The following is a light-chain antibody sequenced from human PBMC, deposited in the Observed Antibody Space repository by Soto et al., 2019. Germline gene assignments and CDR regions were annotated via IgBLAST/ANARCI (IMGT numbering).Light chain of an antibody. CDR2: GAS. Sequence: EIVMTQSPATLSVSPGERATLSCRASQSVSTNLAWYQQKPGQAPRLLIYGASTRATGIPARFSGSGSGTEFTLTISSLQSEDFAFYYCQQYNNWSTVKLGQGTKVEVK. CDR3: QQYNNWSTVK. CDR1: QSVSTN. J-gene: IGKJ1*01. V-gene: IGKV3-15*01.